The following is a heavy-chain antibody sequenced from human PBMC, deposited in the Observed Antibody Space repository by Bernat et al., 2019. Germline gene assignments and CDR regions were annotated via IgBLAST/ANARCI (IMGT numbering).Heavy chain of an antibody. J-gene: IGHJ5*02. V-gene: IGHV1-2*04. D-gene: IGHD3-10*01. Sequence: QVQLVQSGAEVKKPGASVKVSCKASGYTFSGYYIHWVRQAPGQGLEWIGRTNPNSAGTNYAQKFQGWVNMTRNTSSSTAYMELSRLTSDDTTVYYCARGYYGSGRTGFVPWGQGTLVTVSS. CDR1: GYTFSGYY. CDR3: ARGYYGSGRTGFVP. CDR2: TNPNSAGT.